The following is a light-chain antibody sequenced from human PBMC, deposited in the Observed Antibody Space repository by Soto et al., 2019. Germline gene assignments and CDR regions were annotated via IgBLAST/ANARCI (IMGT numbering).Light chain of an antibody. Sequence: EIVLKQSPGTLSLSLGERATLSCRASQIVGGDTLAWFQQRPGQAPRLVIYGASSRATGIPDRFSGSGSGTDFTLTISRLEPEDFAVYYCQQYGSSPITFGQGTRLEIK. V-gene: IGKV3-20*01. CDR3: QQYGSSPIT. CDR1: QIVGGDT. J-gene: IGKJ5*01. CDR2: GAS.